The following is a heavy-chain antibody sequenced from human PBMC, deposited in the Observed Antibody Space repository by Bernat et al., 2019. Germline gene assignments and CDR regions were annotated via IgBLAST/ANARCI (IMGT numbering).Heavy chain of an antibody. J-gene: IGHJ3*01. V-gene: IGHV1-2*02. D-gene: IGHD3-22*01. Sequence: QVQVVQPGAEVKKPGASVTVSCKASGYIFTGYYMHWVRQAPGQGLEWMGWINPNSGGIKYAQKFQGRVTMTRDTSISTAYMELRRLRSDDTAVYYCAGGPAGYYDSSDYYLGAFDVWGQGTMVTVSS. CDR2: INPNSGGI. CDR1: GYIFTGYY. CDR3: AGGPAGYYDSSDYYLGAFDV.